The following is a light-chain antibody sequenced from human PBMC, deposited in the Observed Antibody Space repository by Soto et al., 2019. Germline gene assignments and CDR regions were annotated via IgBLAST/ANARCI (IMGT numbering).Light chain of an antibody. V-gene: IGKV3D-15*01. J-gene: IGKJ2*01. CDR1: QSISGW. CDR3: QQYNNGYT. Sequence: MTQSPYTLSPSVGDRVSITCRPSQSISGWLAWYQQKPGQAPRLLIHGAFTRATDIPDNFSGIGPWTEFPLTISSLRSEDFAVYFCQQYNNGYTFGQGAKVDI. CDR2: GAF.